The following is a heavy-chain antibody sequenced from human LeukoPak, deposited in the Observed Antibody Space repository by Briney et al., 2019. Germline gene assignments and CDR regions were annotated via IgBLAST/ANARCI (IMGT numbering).Heavy chain of an antibody. CDR3: ARHSRSGYNYGPFDY. D-gene: IGHD5-18*01. J-gene: IGHJ4*02. V-gene: IGHV4-59*08. CDR2: TYYSGGT. CDR1: GGSMSSYY. Sequence: PSETLSLTCTVSGGSMSSYYWSWIRQPPGKGLEWIGYTYYSGGTDYNPSLMSRVTISVDTSRNQFSLKLSSVTAAETAVYYCARHSRSGYNYGPFDYWGQGTLVTVSS.